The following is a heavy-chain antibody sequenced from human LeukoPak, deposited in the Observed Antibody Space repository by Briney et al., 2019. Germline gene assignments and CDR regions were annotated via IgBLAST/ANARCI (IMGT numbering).Heavy chain of an antibody. Sequence: ASVKVSCKVSGYTLTELSMHWARQAPGKGLEWMGGFDPEDGETIYAQKFQGRVTMTEDTSTDTAYMELSSLRSEDTAVYYCARMVHAGIAAAVLGYWGQGTLVTVSS. V-gene: IGHV1-24*01. D-gene: IGHD6-13*01. CDR3: ARMVHAGIAAAVLGY. J-gene: IGHJ4*02. CDR2: FDPEDGET. CDR1: GYTLTELS.